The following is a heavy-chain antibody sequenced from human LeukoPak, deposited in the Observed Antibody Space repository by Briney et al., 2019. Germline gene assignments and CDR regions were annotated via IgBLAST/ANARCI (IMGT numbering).Heavy chain of an antibody. CDR2: ISWNSGSI. J-gene: IGHJ4*02. D-gene: IGHD2-2*01. CDR3: AKRSGIDCSSTSCRDY. V-gene: IGHV3-9*01. Sequence: LAGGSLGPSLAAFGFTFMDFALHWVRKAPGRGLEWVSGISWNSGSIGYADSVKGRFTIYRDNAKNSLYLQMNSLRAEDTAVYYCAKRSGIDCSSTSCRDYWGQGTLVTVSS. CDR1: GFTFMDFA.